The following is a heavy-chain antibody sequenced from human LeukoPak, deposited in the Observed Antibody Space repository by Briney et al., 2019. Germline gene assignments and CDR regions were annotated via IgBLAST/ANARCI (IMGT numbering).Heavy chain of an antibody. Sequence: GGSLRLSCAASGFTVSSNYMSWVRQAPGKGLEWVSVIYSGGSTYYADSVKGRFTISRDNSKNTLYLQMNSLRAEDTAVYYCAKEGLYYYMDVWGKGTTVTVSS. J-gene: IGHJ6*03. V-gene: IGHV3-53*01. D-gene: IGHD5-12*01. CDR1: GFTVSSNY. CDR2: IYSGGST. CDR3: AKEGLYYYMDV.